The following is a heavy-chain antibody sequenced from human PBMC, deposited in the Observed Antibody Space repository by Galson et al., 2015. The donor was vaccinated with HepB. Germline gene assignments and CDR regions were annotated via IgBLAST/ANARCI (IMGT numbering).Heavy chain of an antibody. Sequence: CAISGDSVSSNSAAWNWIRQSPSRGLEWLGRTYYRSKWYNDYAVSVKSRITINPDTSKNQFSLQLNSVTPEDTAVYYCAREEASSGWPGYFDYWGQGTLVTVSS. CDR2: TYYRSKWYN. CDR1: GDSVSSNSAA. V-gene: IGHV6-1*01. J-gene: IGHJ4*02. CDR3: AREEASSGWPGYFDY. D-gene: IGHD6-19*01.